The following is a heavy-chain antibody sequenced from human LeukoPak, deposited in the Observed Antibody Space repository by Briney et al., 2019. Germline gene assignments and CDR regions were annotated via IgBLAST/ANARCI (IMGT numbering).Heavy chain of an antibody. Sequence: SETLSLTCTVSAYSISSGYYWGWIRQPPGKGLEWIGSIYHSGNTYYNPSLKSRVTMSVDTSKNQFSLNLRSVTAADTAVYYCARTIVGATIRTNYYYYYMDVWGKGTTVTISS. V-gene: IGHV4-38-2*02. CDR2: IYHSGNT. J-gene: IGHJ6*03. CDR3: ARTIVGATIRTNYYYYYMDV. D-gene: IGHD1-26*01. CDR1: AYSISSGYY.